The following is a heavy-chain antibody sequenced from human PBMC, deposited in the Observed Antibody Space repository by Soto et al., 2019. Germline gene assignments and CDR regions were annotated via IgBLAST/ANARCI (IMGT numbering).Heavy chain of an antibody. V-gene: IGHV1-46*01. J-gene: IGHJ6*02. D-gene: IGHD3-16*01. CDR2: INPSGGST. CDR1: GYTFTSYY. CDR3: ARDGGFAITFGGVAYYYYGMDV. Sequence: GASVKVSCKASGYTFTSYYMHWVRQAPGQGLEWVGIINPSGGSTSYAQKFQGRVTMTRDTSTSTVYMELSSLRSEDTAVYYCARDGGFAITFGGVAYYYYGMDVWGQGTTVTVSS.